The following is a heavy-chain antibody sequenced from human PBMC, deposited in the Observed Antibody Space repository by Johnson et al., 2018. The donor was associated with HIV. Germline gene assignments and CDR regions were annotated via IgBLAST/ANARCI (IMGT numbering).Heavy chain of an antibody. Sequence: QVQLVESGGGVVQPGRSLRLSCAASGFTFSSYAMHWVRQAPGKGLEWVAVISYDGSNKYYADSVKGRFTISRDNSKNTLYLQMNSLRAEDTAVYYCVRARNWNDDDAFDIWGQGTMVTVSS. V-gene: IGHV3-30-3*01. CDR1: GFTFSSYA. J-gene: IGHJ3*02. CDR3: VRARNWNDDDAFDI. D-gene: IGHD1-1*01. CDR2: ISYDGSNK.